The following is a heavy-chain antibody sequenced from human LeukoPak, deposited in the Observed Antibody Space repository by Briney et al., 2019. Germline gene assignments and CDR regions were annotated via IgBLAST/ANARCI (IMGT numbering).Heavy chain of an antibody. CDR1: GVSFSSYW. CDR2: IKQDGSEK. Sequence: PGGSLRLSCTASGVSFSSYWLAWVRQAPGKGPEWVANIKQDGSEKYYGDSVKGRFTISRDNAKKSLYLQRNSLRAEDTVVYYCVTLEGFRGVMVYWGQGTLVTVSS. CDR3: VTLEGFRGVMVY. D-gene: IGHD3-16*01. V-gene: IGHV3-7*01. J-gene: IGHJ4*02.